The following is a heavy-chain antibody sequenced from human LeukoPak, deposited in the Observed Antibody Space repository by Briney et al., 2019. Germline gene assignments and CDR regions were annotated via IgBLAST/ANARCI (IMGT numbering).Heavy chain of an antibody. V-gene: IGHV4-61*02. Sequence: SQTLSLTCTVSGGSISSGSYYWSWIRQPAGKGLEWIGRIYTSGSTNYNPSLKSRVTISVDTSKNQFSLKLSSVTAADTAVYYCARGPLRSIVVVPAAMGEGWFDPWGQGTLVTVSS. J-gene: IGHJ5*02. D-gene: IGHD2-2*01. CDR3: ARGPLRSIVVVPAAMGEGWFDP. CDR2: IYTSGST. CDR1: GGSISSGSYY.